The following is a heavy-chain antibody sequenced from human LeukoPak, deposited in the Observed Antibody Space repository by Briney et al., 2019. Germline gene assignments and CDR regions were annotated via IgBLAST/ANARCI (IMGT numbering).Heavy chain of an antibody. CDR2: SGSGGST. V-gene: IGHV3-23*01. CDR3: AKDKVATIKRGFDY. Sequence: SGSGGSTYYADSVKGRFTISRDNSKNTLYLQMNSLRAEDTAVYYCAKDKVATIKRGFDYWGQGTLVTVSS. D-gene: IGHD5-24*01. J-gene: IGHJ4*02.